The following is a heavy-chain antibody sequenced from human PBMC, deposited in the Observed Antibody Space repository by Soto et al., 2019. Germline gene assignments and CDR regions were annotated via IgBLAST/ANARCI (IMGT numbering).Heavy chain of an antibody. Sequence: PSQTLSLTCAISGDSVSSNSAAWNWVRQSPSRGLEWPARTYYRSKWNNDYAVSVKRRITINPDTSKNQFSLQLNSVTPEDTAVYYCAREGVDSSSWYFDYWGQGTLVTVSS. V-gene: IGHV6-1*01. D-gene: IGHD6-13*01. CDR3: AREGVDSSSWYFDY. J-gene: IGHJ4*02. CDR2: TYYRSKWNN. CDR1: GDSVSSNSAA.